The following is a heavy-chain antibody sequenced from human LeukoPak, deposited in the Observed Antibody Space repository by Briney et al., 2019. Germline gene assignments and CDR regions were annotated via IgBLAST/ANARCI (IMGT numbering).Heavy chain of an antibody. CDR3: ARTNLYSNSNFDY. V-gene: IGHV1-2*02. Sequence: ASVKVSCKASGYTFTGYYMHWVRQAPGQGLEWMGWINPNSGGTNYAQKFQGRVTMTRDTSISTAYMELSRLRSDDTAVYYCARTNLYSNSNFDYWGQGTLVTVSS. D-gene: IGHD4-11*01. CDR2: INPNSGGT. CDR1: GYTFTGYY. J-gene: IGHJ4*02.